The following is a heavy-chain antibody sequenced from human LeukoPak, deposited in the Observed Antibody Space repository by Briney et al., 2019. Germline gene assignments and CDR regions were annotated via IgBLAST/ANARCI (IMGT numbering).Heavy chain of an antibody. CDR2: IIPIFGTA. Sequence: GASVKASCKASGGTFSSYAISWVRQAPGQGLERMGGIIPIFGTANYAQKFQGRVTITADKSTSTAYMELSSLRSEDTAVYYCARDYGDYYGRAFDIWGQGTMVTVSS. V-gene: IGHV1-69*06. CDR1: GGTFSSYA. CDR3: ARDYGDYYGRAFDI. J-gene: IGHJ3*02. D-gene: IGHD4-17*01.